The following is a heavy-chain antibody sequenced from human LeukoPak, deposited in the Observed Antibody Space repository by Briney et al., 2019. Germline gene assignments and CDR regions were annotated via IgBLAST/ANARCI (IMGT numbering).Heavy chain of an antibody. CDR2: INEDGSTT. J-gene: IGHJ4*02. CDR1: GFTFSSNW. D-gene: IGHD1-26*01. V-gene: IGHV3-74*01. Sequence: GGSLRLSCAASGFTFSSNWMHWVRQAPGKGLVWVSRINEDGSTTDYADSVKGRSTIFRDNAKNTLYLQMNSLRAEDTAVYYCVRDLGGRSGHWGQGTLVTVSS. CDR3: VRDLGGRSGH.